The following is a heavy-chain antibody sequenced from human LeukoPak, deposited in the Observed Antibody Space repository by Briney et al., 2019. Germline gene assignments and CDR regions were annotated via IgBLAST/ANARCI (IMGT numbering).Heavy chain of an antibody. D-gene: IGHD1-26*01. V-gene: IGHV1-46*01. CDR1: GYTFTSYY. CDR3: ARDLYSGSYGGRDNWFDP. Sequence: ASVKVSCKASGYTFTSYYMHWVRQAPGQGLEWMGIINPSGGSTSYAKKFQGRVTMTRDTSTSTVYMELSSLRSEDTAVYYCARDLYSGSYGGRDNWFDPWGQGTLVTVSS. CDR2: INPSGGST. J-gene: IGHJ5*02.